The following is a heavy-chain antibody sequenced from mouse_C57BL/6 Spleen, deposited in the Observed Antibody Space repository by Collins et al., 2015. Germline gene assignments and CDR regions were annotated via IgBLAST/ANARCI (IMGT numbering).Heavy chain of an antibody. J-gene: IGHJ3*01. V-gene: IGHV9-2-1*01. Sequence: QIQLVQSGPELKKPGETVKISCKASGYTFTDYSMHWVKQAPGKGLKWMGWINTETGEPTYADDFKGRFAFSLETSASTAYLQINNLKNEDTATYFCASYGYAWFAYWGQGTLVTVSA. CDR1: GYTFTDYS. CDR2: INTETGEP. D-gene: IGHD2-2*01. CDR3: ASYGYAWFAY.